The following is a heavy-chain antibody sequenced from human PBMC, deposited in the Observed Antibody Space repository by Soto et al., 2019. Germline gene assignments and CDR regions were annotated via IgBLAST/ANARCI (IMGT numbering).Heavy chain of an antibody. CDR2: IYPGDSDT. J-gene: IGHJ3*02. V-gene: IGHV5-51*01. Sequence: GESLKISCKGSGYSYTTYWIGWVRQMPGKGLEWMGIIYPGDSDTRYSPSFQGQVTISTDKSISTAYLQWSSLKASDTAMYYCARHFPSSGWDDPFDIWGQGTMVTVS. D-gene: IGHD6-19*01. CDR1: GYSYTTYW. CDR3: ARHFPSSGWDDPFDI.